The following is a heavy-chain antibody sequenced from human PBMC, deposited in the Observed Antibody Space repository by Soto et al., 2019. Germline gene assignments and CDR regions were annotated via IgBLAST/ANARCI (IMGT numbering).Heavy chain of an antibody. J-gene: IGHJ5*02. D-gene: IGHD1-26*01. CDR2: IYYSGST. V-gene: IGHV4-30-4*01. CDR3: AREREPRRWFEP. Sequence: SETLSLTCTFSGGSISSGDYYWSWIRQPPGKGLEWIGYIYYSGSTYYNPSLKSRVTISVDTSKNQFSLKLSSVTAADTAVYYCAREREPRRWFEPWGQGTLVTLS. CDR1: GGSISSGDYY.